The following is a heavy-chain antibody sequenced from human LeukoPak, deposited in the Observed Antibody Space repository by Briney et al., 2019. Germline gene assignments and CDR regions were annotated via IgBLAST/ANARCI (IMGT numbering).Heavy chain of an antibody. V-gene: IGHV3-30-3*01. D-gene: IGHD5-18*01. CDR1: AFTFSSYA. CDR3: ARDGWIQLWGYYYGMDV. J-gene: IGHJ6*02. Sequence: PGRSLRLSCAASAFTFSSYAMHWVRQAPGKGLEWVAVISYDGSNKYYADSVKGRFTISRDNSKNTLYLQMNSLRAEDTAVYYCARDGWIQLWGYYYGMDVWGQGTTVTVSS. CDR2: ISYDGSNK.